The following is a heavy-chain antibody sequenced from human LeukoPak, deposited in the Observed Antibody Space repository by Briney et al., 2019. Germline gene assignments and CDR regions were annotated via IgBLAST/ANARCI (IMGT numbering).Heavy chain of an antibody. CDR2: INQDGSKI. CDR3: ERWRWQRSEFHY. Sequence: GGSLTLSCAASGFTFSHYCMAWVRQPQGEGLEWVAHINQDGSKIEYVDSAKRRLPISRHNPKHSVSAQMNSLTPEHTAVYYCERWRWQRSEFHYWGQGALATVSP. CDR1: GFTFSHYC. V-gene: IGHV3-7*02. J-gene: IGHJ4*02. D-gene: IGHD5-24*01.